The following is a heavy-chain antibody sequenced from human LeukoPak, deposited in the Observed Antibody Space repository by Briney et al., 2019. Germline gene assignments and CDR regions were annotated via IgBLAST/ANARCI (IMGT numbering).Heavy chain of an antibody. V-gene: IGHV1-46*01. J-gene: IGHJ6*03. CDR1: GYTFTSYD. CDR2: INPSGGST. D-gene: IGHD6-13*01. Sequence: GASVKVSCKASGYTFTSYDINWVRQAPGQGLEWMGIINPSGGSTSYAQKFQGRVTMTRDTSTNTVYMELSSLTSEDTAVYYCARGQQLAHYYYHYMDVWGKGTTVTVSS. CDR3: ARGQQLAHYYYHYMDV.